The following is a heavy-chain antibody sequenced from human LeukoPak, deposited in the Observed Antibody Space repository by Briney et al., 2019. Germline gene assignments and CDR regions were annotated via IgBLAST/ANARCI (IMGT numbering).Heavy chain of an antibody. J-gene: IGHJ3*02. CDR3: ARDYGYYDSSGYATFDI. V-gene: IGHV3-21*01. CDR2: ISSRRRYI. CDR1: GFTFSSYS. D-gene: IGHD3-22*01. Sequence: RGCLRLSCAASGFTFSSYSMSWVRHAPGGGLGWVSSISSRRRYIYYADSVKGRSTTSRDNAKNSLYLQMDSLRAEDTAVYYCARDYGYYDSSGYATFDIWGQGTMVTVSS.